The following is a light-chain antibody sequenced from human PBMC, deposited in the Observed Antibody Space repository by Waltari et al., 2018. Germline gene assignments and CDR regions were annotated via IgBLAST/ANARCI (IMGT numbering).Light chain of an antibody. Sequence: QSALTQPASVSGSPGQSITISCTGTSSDVGGSNYVSWYQQHPGKAPKLMIYEASNRPSGVSNRFSGSKSGNTASLTFSGLQAEDEADYYCASYTSSDSWVFGGGTKLTVL. CDR3: ASYTSSDSWV. CDR2: EAS. CDR1: SSDVGGSNY. J-gene: IGLJ3*02. V-gene: IGLV2-14*01.